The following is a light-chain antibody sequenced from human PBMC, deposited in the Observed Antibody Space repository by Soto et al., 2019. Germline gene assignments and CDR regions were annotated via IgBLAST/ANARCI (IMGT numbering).Light chain of an antibody. CDR2: SNT. Sequence: QSVLTQPPSVSGAPGQRVTISCTGSNSNIGAGFGVQWYQQFPRTAPRLLIYSNTNRPSGVPDRFSASKSGTSASLAITGPRAEDEADYYCQSFDINVLALIFGVGTKVTVL. V-gene: IGLV1-40*01. J-gene: IGLJ2*01. CDR3: QSFDINVLALI. CDR1: NSNIGAGFG.